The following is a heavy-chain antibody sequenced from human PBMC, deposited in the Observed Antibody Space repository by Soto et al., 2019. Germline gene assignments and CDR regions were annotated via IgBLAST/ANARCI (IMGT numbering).Heavy chain of an antibody. Sequence: SQTLSLTGAISGDSLSSNSAAWNWIRQSPSRGLEWLGRTYYRSKWYNDYAASVKSRMTINPDTSKNQFSLQLNSVTPEDTAVDYRARGSYTSTWYWGQGTLVTVSS. CDR2: TYYRSKWYN. CDR3: ARGSYTSTWY. D-gene: IGHD6-13*01. CDR1: GDSLSSNSAA. J-gene: IGHJ4*02. V-gene: IGHV6-1*01.